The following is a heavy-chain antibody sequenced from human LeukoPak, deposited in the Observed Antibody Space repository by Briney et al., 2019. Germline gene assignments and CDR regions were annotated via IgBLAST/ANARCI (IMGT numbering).Heavy chain of an antibody. V-gene: IGHV1-8*02. Sequence: ASVKVSCTASGYTFTAYYLYWVRQAPGQGLESMGWIHPNSGATNSAQKFQGRVTMTRNTSISTAYMELGSLRSEDTAVYYCARGGMRIRKPYCSGGSCYPRTWFDPWGQGTLVTVSS. D-gene: IGHD2-15*01. CDR3: ARGGMRIRKPYCSGGSCYPRTWFDP. CDR1: GYTFTAYY. J-gene: IGHJ5*02. CDR2: IHPNSGAT.